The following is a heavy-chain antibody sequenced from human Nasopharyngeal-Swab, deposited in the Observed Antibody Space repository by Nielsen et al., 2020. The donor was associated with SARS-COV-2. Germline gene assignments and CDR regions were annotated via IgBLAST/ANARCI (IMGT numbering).Heavy chain of an antibody. D-gene: IGHD4-17*01. V-gene: IGHV3-30*03. Sequence: GGPLRLPCAASGFTFSSFGMHWVRQAPGKGLEWAAFIALDASNEYYGDPVKGRFSISRDSSKNTLYLQMDSLRGEDTAVYYCARDAPAHYGAFYWGRGTLVTVSS. J-gene: IGHJ4*02. CDR2: IALDASNE. CDR3: ARDAPAHYGAFY. CDR1: GFTFSSFG.